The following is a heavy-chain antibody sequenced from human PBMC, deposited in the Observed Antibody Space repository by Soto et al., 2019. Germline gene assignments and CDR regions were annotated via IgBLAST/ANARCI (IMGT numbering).Heavy chain of an antibody. CDR3: ARERPDGARLDP. D-gene: IGHD6-6*01. J-gene: IGHJ5*02. CDR1: GGSISRGDYY. Sequence: SETLSLTCTVSGGSISRGDYYWGWIRQPPGKGLEWIGYIYHSGSTYYNPSLKSRVTISVDTSKNQFSLKLSSVTAADTAVYYCARERPDGARLDPWGQGTLVTVSS. CDR2: IYHSGST. V-gene: IGHV4-30-4*01.